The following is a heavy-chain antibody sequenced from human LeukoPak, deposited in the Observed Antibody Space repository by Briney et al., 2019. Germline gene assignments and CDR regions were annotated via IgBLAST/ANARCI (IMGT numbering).Heavy chain of an antibody. J-gene: IGHJ4*02. CDR2: ISNSSSTI. CDR1: GFTFSSHS. V-gene: IGHV3-48*01. CDR3: ARGAYYYED. D-gene: IGHD3-22*01. Sequence: PGGSLRLSCAASGFTFSSHSMNWVRQAPGKGLEWVSYISNSSSTIYYADSVKGRFTISRDNAKNSLYLQMNSLRAEDTAVYYCARGAYYYEDWGQGTLVTVSS.